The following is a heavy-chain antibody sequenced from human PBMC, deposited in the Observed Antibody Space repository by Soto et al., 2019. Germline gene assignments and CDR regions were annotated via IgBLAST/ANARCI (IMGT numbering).Heavy chain of an antibody. Sequence: QVQLVESGGGVVQPGRSLRLSCAASGFTFSSYGMHWVRQAPGKGLEWVAVIWYDGSNKYYVDSVKGRFTISRDNSKNTLYLQMNSLRAEDTAVYYCARGRGDYFDYWGQGTLVTVSS. CDR1: GFTFSSYG. CDR3: ARGRGDYFDY. CDR2: IWYDGSNK. J-gene: IGHJ4*02. V-gene: IGHV3-33*01. D-gene: IGHD2-15*01.